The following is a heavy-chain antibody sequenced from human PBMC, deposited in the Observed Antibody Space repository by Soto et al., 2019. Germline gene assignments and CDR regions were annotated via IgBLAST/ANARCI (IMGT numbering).Heavy chain of an antibody. D-gene: IGHD5-18*01. J-gene: IGHJ5*02. V-gene: IGHV4-59*13. CDR1: GGSINNYY. CDR2: IYYSGST. Sequence: ASLTLRLTCTVAGGSINNYYWSWLRQPPGKGPEWIGYIYYSGSTNYNPSLRSRVTISVDTSKNQFSLKLSSVTAADTAVYYGARVRGYSNWFDRWGQGTLVTVS. CDR3: ARVRGYSNWFDR.